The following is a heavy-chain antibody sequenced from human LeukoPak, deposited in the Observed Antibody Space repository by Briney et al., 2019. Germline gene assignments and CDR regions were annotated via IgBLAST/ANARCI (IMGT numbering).Heavy chain of an antibody. CDR1: GGTFSSYA. D-gene: IGHD3-10*01. CDR2: IIPILGIA. J-gene: IGHJ4*02. Sequence: SVKVSCKASGGTFSSYAISWVRQAPGQGLEWMGRIIPILGIANYAQKFQGRVTITADKSTSTAYMELSSLRSEDTAVYYCALRTNPEGEFYLDYWGQGTLVTVSS. CDR3: ALRTNPEGEFYLDY. V-gene: IGHV1-69*04.